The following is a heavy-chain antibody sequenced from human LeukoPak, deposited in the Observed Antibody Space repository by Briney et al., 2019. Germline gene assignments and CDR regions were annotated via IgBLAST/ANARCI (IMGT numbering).Heavy chain of an antibody. CDR2: IWPGGSDT. J-gene: IGHJ4*02. CDR3: ARGDSSTWYEY. CDR1: GYRFTNYW. Sequence: GGSLQISCKGFGYRFTNYWIGWGRQMPREGLGWMGIIWPGGSDTRYSPSFQGQVTMSADKSISTAYLQWTSLKASDTAMYYCARGDSSTWYEYWGQGTLVTVSS. V-gene: IGHV5-51*01. D-gene: IGHD6-13*01.